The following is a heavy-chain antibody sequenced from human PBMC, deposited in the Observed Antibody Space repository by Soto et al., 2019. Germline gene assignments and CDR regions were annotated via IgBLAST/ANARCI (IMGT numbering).Heavy chain of an antibody. Sequence: SETLSLTCAVSGGSISSSNWWSWVRQPPGKGLEWIGEIYHSGSTNYNPSLKSRVTISVDTSKNQFSLKLSSVTAADTAVYYCARGPRVEMATIPAEYFQHWGQGTLVTVSS. V-gene: IGHV4-4*02. CDR2: IYHSGST. J-gene: IGHJ1*01. D-gene: IGHD5-12*01. CDR3: ARGPRVEMATIPAEYFQH. CDR1: GGSISSSNW.